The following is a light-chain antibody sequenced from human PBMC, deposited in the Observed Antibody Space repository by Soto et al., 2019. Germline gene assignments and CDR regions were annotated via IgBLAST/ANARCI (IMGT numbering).Light chain of an antibody. J-gene: IGLJ1*01. CDR3: SSYAGGSYV. CDR2: EVS. CDR1: SRDVGGHNY. V-gene: IGLV2-8*01. Sequence: QSVLTQPPSASGAPGQSVTISCTGTSRDVGGHNYVSWYQQHPGKAPKFMIYEVSKRPSGVPDRFSGSKSGNTASLTVSGLQAEDEADYYCSSYAGGSYVFGTGTQVTVL.